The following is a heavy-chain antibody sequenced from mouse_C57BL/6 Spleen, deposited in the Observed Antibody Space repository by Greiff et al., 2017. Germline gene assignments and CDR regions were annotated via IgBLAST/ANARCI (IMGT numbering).Heavy chain of an antibody. V-gene: IGHV5-17*01. Sequence: EVNVVESGGGLEKPGGSLKFSCAASGFTFSDYGMHWVRQAPEKGLEWVAYISSGSSTIYYADTVKGRFTISRDNAKNTLFLQMTSLRSEDTAMYYCARWLLNWYFDVWGTGTTVTVSS. J-gene: IGHJ1*03. CDR2: ISSGSSTI. CDR3: ARWLLNWYFDV. D-gene: IGHD2-3*01. CDR1: GFTFSDYG.